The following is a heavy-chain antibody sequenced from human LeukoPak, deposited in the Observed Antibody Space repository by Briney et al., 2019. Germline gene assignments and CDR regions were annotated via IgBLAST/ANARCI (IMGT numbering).Heavy chain of an antibody. J-gene: IGHJ4*02. CDR1: GGSFSGYY. V-gene: IGHV4-34*01. CDR3: ARAPRDVVVPSATGRYFDY. CDR2: INHSGST. D-gene: IGHD2-2*01. Sequence: PSETLSLTCAVYGGSFSGYYWSWIRQPPGNGLEWIGEINHSGSTNYNPSLKSRVTISVDTSKNQFSLKLSSVTAADTAVYYCARAPRDVVVPSATGRYFDYWGQGTLVTVSS.